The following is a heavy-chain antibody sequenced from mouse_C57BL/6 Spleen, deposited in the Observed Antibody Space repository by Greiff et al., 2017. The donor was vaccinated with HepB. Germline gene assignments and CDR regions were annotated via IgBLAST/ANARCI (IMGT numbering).Heavy chain of an antibody. CDR2: IDPSDSET. V-gene: IGHV1-52*01. D-gene: IGHD1-1*01. CDR1: GYTFTSYW. Sequence: QVQLQQPGAELVRPGSSVKLSCKASGYTFTSYWMHWVKQRPIQGLEWIGNIDPSDSETHYNQKFKDKATLTVDKSSSTAYMQLSSLTSADSAVYYCAATVVGVPPCAYWGQGTLVTVSA. CDR3: AATVVGVPPCAY. J-gene: IGHJ3*01.